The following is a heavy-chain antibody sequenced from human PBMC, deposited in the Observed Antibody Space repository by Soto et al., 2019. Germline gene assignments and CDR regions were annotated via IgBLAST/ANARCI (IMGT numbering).Heavy chain of an antibody. J-gene: IGHJ3*02. CDR1: GGTFSSYA. CDR3: ARDSSGLSAFDI. CDR2: IIPIFGTA. D-gene: IGHD3-22*01. Sequence: SVKVSCKASGGTFSSYAISWVRQAPGQGLEWMGGIIPIFGTANYAQKFQGRVTITADESTSTAYMELSSLRSEDTAVYYCARDSSGLSAFDIWGQGTMVTVSS. V-gene: IGHV1-69*13.